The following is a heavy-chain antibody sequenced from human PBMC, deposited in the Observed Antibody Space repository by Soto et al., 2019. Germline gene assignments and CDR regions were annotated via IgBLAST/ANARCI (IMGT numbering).Heavy chain of an antibody. CDR3: ARGIGDADGDGNWFDP. CDR2: IISVLGRA. Sequence: QVQLVQSGAEVKKPGSSVRVSCKASGGSFRTYTINWVRQAPGQGLEWVGRIISVLGRANYAQKFQGRVTLTADKFTSTAYMELSSLRSDDTAVYFGARGIGDADGDGNWFDPWGQGTLVTVSS. CDR1: GGSFRTYT. D-gene: IGHD3-10*01. J-gene: IGHJ5*02. V-gene: IGHV1-69*08.